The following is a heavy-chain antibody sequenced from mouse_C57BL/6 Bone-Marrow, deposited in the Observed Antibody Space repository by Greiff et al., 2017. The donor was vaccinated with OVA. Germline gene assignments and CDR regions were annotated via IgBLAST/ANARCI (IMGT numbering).Heavy chain of an antibody. CDR1: GYTFTDYY. J-gene: IGHJ3*01. CDR2: IFPGSGST. CDR3: ARDYYGSRGGTGFAY. D-gene: IGHD1-1*01. V-gene: IGHV1-75*01. Sequence: QVQLKESGPELVKPGASVKISCKASGYTFTDYYINWVKQRPGQGLEWIGWIFPGSGSTYYNEKFKGKATLTVDKSSSTAYMLLSSLTSEDSAVYFCARDYYGSRGGTGFAYWGQGTLVTVSA.